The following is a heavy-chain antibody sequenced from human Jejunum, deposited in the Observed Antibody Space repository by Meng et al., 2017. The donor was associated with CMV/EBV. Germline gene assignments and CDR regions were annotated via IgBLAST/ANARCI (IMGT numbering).Heavy chain of an antibody. CDR1: GDSISSGNYY. J-gene: IGHJ4*02. CDR2: FYTRGST. V-gene: IGHV4-61*02. CDR3: ARNEDGYFDY. Sequence: TCTVSGDSISSGNYYWSWIRQPAGKVLEWIGRFYTRGSTHYNASLKSRVTISVDTSKNQFSLQLTSVTGADTAVYYCARNEDGYFDYWGQGILVTVSS. D-gene: IGHD1-1*01.